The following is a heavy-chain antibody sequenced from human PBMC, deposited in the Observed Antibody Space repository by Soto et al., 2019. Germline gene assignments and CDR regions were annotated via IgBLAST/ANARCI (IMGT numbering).Heavy chain of an antibody. Sequence: QVHLVQSGAEVKKPGASVKVSCKTSGYTFTRYGISWVRQAAGQGLEWMGWISGYDGRTNIAQTVQDRVTMTTDTSTSTVYMELTSLTSDATAVYYCASQGAVSSYSYAMDVCGQGTTVTVSS. J-gene: IGHJ6*02. V-gene: IGHV1-18*01. D-gene: IGHD3-16*01. CDR1: GYTFTRYG. CDR2: ISGYDGRT. CDR3: ASQGAVSSYSYAMDV.